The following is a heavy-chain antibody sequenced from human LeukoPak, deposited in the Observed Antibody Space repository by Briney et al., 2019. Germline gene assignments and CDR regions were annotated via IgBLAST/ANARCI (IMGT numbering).Heavy chain of an antibody. CDR2: ISYDGSNK. J-gene: IGHJ3*02. Sequence: GGSLRLSCAASGFTFSSYAMHRVRQAPGKGLEWVAVISYDGSNKYYADSVKGRFTISRDNSKNTLYLQMNSLRAEDTAVYYCARGHYYEAFDIWGQGTVVTVSS. V-gene: IGHV3-30-3*01. D-gene: IGHD3-10*01. CDR3: ARGHYYEAFDI. CDR1: GFTFSSYA.